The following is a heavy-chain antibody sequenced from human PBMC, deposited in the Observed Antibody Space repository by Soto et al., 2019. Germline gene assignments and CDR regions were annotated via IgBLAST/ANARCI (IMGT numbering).Heavy chain of an antibody. CDR3: AKGTRYYDSSGYYYYGMDV. J-gene: IGHJ6*02. D-gene: IGHD3-22*01. V-gene: IGHV3-23*01. CDR2: ISGSGGST. CDR1: GFTFSSYA. Sequence: PGGSLRLSCASSGFTFSSYAMSWVRQAAGKGLEWVSAISGSGGSTYYADSVKGRFTISRDNSKNTLYLQMNSLRAEDTAVYYCAKGTRYYDSSGYYYYGMDVWGQGT.